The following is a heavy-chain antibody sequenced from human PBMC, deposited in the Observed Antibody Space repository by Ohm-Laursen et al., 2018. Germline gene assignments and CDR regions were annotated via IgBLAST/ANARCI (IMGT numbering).Heavy chain of an antibody. D-gene: IGHD3-10*01. CDR1: GFSFSNYG. V-gene: IGHV3-30*03. CDR3: ARDFNYGSGRAACDY. CDR2: ISYDGGNK. J-gene: IGHJ4*02. Sequence: SLRLSCAASGFSFSNYGMYWVRQAPGKGLEWVAVISYDGGNKYYADSVKGRFTISRDNSKNTVYLQMNSLRAEDTAVYYCARDFNYGSGRAACDYWGQGTLVTVSS.